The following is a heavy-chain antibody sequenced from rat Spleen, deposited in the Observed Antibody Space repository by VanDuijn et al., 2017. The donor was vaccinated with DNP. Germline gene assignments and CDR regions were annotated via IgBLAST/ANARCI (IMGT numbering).Heavy chain of an antibody. J-gene: IGHJ2*01. Sequence: EVQLVESGGDLVQPGRSLKLSCVASGFTFSYYWMAWIRQVPGKGLEWIASITGGGGTTSYRDSVKGRFTISRDNAKSTLYLQMDSLRSEDTATYYCAIANGNYWGQGVMVTVSS. V-gene: IGHV5-31*01. CDR3: AIANGNY. D-gene: IGHD4-1*01. CDR1: GFTFSYYW. CDR2: ITGGGGTT.